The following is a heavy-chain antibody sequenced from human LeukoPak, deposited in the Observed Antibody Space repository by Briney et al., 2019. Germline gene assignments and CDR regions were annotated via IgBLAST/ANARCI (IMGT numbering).Heavy chain of an antibody. V-gene: IGHV4-38-2*02. Sequence: SETLSLTCAVSGYSISNNYYWVWVRQPPGRGLEWIGSLYHSDSAYYNTSLRSRVTISVDTSKNQFSLKLSSVTAADTAVYYGAREGYGSGSFDYWGQGTLVTVSS. J-gene: IGHJ4*02. CDR1: GYSISNNYY. CDR3: AREGYGSGSFDY. CDR2: LYHSDSA. D-gene: IGHD3-10*01.